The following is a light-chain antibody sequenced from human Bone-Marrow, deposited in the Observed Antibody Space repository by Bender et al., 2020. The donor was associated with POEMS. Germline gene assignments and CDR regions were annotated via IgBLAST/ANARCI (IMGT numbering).Light chain of an antibody. CDR1: SSDIGGYNH. V-gene: IGLV2-14*03. CDR2: DVN. CDR3: SSYTSSSPLV. Sequence: QSALTQPASVSGSPGQSITISCTGTSSDIGGYNHVSWYQQHPGKAPKVMILDVNNPPAGVYNRFSGYKSDTAAPLTISRHQAEDEADYFCSSYTSSSPLVFAAGTTLTVL. J-gene: IGLJ3*02.